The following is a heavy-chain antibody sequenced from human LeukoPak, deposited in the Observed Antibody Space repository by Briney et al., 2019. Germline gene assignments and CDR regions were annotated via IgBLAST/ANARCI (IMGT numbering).Heavy chain of an antibody. V-gene: IGHV3-21*01. J-gene: IGHJ3*02. Sequence: GGSLRLSCAASGFTFSSYSTNWVRQAPGKGLEWVSSISSTSSYIYYADSVKGRFTISRDNAKNSLYLQMNSLRAEDTAVYYCARDPLKRAFDIWGQGTMVTVSS. CDR3: ARDPLKRAFDI. CDR1: GFTFSSYS. CDR2: ISSTSSYI.